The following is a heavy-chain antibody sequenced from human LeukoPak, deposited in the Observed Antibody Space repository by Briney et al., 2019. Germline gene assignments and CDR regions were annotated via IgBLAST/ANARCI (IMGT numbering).Heavy chain of an antibody. V-gene: IGHV1-69*13. Sequence: SVRVSCKANGSNFKNYAFSWVRQAPGQGLEWMGGLIPGVGTPNYAEDFQDRVTITAAASSTTIYMEISSLTPDDTAVYYCARGHRFFEWLLDYWGQGVQVIVSS. CDR2: LIPGVGTP. D-gene: IGHD3-3*01. J-gene: IGHJ4*02. CDR3: ARGHRFFEWLLDY. CDR1: GSNFKNYA.